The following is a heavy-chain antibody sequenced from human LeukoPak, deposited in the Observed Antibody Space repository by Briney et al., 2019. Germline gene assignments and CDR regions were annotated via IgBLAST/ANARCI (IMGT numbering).Heavy chain of an antibody. CDR2: INPNSGGT. CDR3: ASLDIVVVPAAGYYYMDV. Sequence: GASVKVFCKASGYTFTGYYMHWVRQAPGQGLEWMGWINPNSGGTNYAQKFQGRVTMTRDTSISTAYMELSRLRSDDTAVYYCASLDIVVVPAAGYYYMDVWGKGTTVTVSS. CDR1: GYTFTGYY. V-gene: IGHV1-2*02. J-gene: IGHJ6*03. D-gene: IGHD2-2*01.